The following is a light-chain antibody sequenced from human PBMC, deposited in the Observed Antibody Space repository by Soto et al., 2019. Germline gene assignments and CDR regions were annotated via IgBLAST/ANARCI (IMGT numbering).Light chain of an antibody. CDR2: GAS. CDR1: QIISSTY. Sequence: DIVLTQSPGTLSLSPGERATLSCRASQIISSTYLGWYQQKPGQAPRLLIYGASSRATGIPDRFSGSGSGTVFTLTISRLEPEDFAVYYCQHYGTSLYTFGQGTKLGIK. CDR3: QHYGTSLYT. V-gene: IGKV3-20*01. J-gene: IGKJ2*01.